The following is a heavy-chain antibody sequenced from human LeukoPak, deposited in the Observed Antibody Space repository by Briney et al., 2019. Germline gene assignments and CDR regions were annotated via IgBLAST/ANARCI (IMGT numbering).Heavy chain of an antibody. J-gene: IGHJ6*02. V-gene: IGHV1-8*02. CDR2: MNPNSGNT. Sequence: ASVKVSCKASGGTFSSYAISWVRQAPGQGLEWTGWMNPNSGNTGYAQKFQGRVTMTRNTSISTAYMELSSLRSEDTAVYYCARGDYYYDSSGYYYYYYGMDVWGQGTTVTVSS. D-gene: IGHD3-22*01. CDR3: ARGDYYYDSSGYYYYYYGMDV. CDR1: GGTFSSYA.